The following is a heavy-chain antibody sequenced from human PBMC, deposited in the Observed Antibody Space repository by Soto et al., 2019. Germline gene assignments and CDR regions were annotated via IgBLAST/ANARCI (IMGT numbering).Heavy chain of an antibody. J-gene: IGHJ4*02. Sequence: ASVKVSCKASGGTFNNYVINWVRQAPGQGLEWMAGIIPIFGTANYAQKFQGRVTITADKSTSTAYMELNSLRSEDTAVYHCAGGGEGPNSFGLFDYGGQGTLATVS. CDR1: GGTFNNYV. D-gene: IGHD2-21*01. CDR3: AGGGEGPNSFGLFDY. CDR2: IIPIFGTA. V-gene: IGHV1-69*06.